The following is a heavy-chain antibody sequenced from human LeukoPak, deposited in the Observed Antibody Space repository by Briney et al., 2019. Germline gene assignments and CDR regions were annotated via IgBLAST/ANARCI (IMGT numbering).Heavy chain of an antibody. CDR1: GYTFTSFG. D-gene: IGHD3-22*01. J-gene: IGHJ4*02. Sequence: GASVKVSCKASGYTFTSFGISWVRQAPGQGLEWMGWISAYNGNTNYAQKLQGRVTMTTDTSTSTAYMELRSLRSDDTAVYYYARDYYDSSGYYNFDYWGQGTLVTVSS. CDR2: ISAYNGNT. CDR3: ARDYYDSSGYYNFDY. V-gene: IGHV1-18*01.